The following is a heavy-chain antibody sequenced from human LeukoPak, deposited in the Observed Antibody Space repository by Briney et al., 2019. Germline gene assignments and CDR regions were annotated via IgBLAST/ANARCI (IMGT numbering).Heavy chain of an antibody. V-gene: IGHV5-51*01. CDR2: IYPGDSDT. CDR3: AMTVGNMVRGIGWFDP. D-gene: IGHD3-10*01. CDR1: GYSFSSYY. Sequence: GESLKISCKGSGYSFSSYYIGWVRQMPGKGLEWMGIIYPGDSDTRYSPSFQGQVTISADKSISTAYLQWSSLKASDTAMYYCAMTVGNMVRGIGWFDPWGQGTLVTVSS. J-gene: IGHJ5*02.